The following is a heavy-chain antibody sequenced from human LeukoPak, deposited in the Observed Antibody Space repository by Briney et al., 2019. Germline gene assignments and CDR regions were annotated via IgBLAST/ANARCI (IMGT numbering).Heavy chain of an antibody. J-gene: IGHJ4*02. CDR1: GFTFSSYW. CDR2: IKQDGSEK. Sequence: HTGGSLRLSCAASGFTFSSYWMSWVRQAPGKGLEWVANIKQDGSEKYYVDSVKGRFTISRDNAKNSLYLQMNSLRAEDTAVYYCARSSDGDYYYYFDYWGQGTLVTVSS. V-gene: IGHV3-7*03. D-gene: IGHD4-17*01. CDR3: ARSSDGDYYYYFDY.